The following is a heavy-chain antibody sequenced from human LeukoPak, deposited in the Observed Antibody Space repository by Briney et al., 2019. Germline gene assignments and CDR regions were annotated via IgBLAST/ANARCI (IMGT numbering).Heavy chain of an antibody. CDR1: GYTFTSYG. Sequence: ASVKVSCKASGYTFTSYGISWVRQAPGQGLEWMGWISAYNGNTNYAQKLQGRVIMTTDTSTSTAYMELRSLRSDDTAVYYCARDLYDGLERPEVWFDPWGQGTLVTVSS. D-gene: IGHD1-1*01. V-gene: IGHV1-18*01. J-gene: IGHJ5*02. CDR2: ISAYNGNT. CDR3: ARDLYDGLERPEVWFDP.